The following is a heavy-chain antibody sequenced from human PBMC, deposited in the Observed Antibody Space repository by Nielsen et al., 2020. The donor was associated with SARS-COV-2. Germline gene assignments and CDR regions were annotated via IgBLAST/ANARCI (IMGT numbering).Heavy chain of an antibody. Sequence: GESLKISCAASGFTFSSYGMHWVRQAPGKGLEWVAVISYDGSNKYYADSVKGRFTISRDNSKNTLYLQMNSLRAEDTAVYYCAKAPSSSSWYSPFDYWGQGTLVTVSS. CDR1: GFTFSSYG. V-gene: IGHV3-30*18. J-gene: IGHJ4*02. CDR3: AKAPSSSSWYSPFDY. D-gene: IGHD6-13*01. CDR2: ISYDGSNK.